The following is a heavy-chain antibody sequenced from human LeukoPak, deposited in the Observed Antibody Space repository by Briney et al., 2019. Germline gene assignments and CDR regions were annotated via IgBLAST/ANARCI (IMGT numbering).Heavy chain of an antibody. Sequence: GGSLRLSCAASGFTFSSYAMSWVRQAPGKGLEWVSAISGSGGSTYYADSVKGRFTISRDNSKNTLYLQMNSLRAEDTAVYYCAADMAGEGLFRTPTYYYYYMDVWGKGTTVTVSS. D-gene: IGHD6-19*01. V-gene: IGHV3-23*01. CDR1: GFTFSSYA. CDR2: ISGSGGST. J-gene: IGHJ6*03. CDR3: AADMAGEGLFRTPTYYYYYMDV.